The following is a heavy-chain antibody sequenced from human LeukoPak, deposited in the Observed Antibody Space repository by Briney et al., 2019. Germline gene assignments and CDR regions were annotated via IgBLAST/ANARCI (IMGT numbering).Heavy chain of an antibody. CDR1: GGSISSYY. D-gene: IGHD1-14*01. J-gene: IGHJ4*02. Sequence: SETLSLTCTISGGSISSYYWSWIRQPPGKGLEWIGYIYYSGSTNYNLSLKSRVTISVDTSKNQFSLKLSSVTAADTAVYYCARGTGMESQFDYWGQGTLVTVSS. CDR3: ARGTGMESQFDY. V-gene: IGHV4-59*01. CDR2: IYYSGST.